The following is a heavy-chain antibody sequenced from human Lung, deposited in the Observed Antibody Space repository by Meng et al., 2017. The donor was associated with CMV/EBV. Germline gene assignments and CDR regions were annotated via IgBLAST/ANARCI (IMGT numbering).Heavy chain of an antibody. CDR2: ISAYNGRT. V-gene: IGHV1-18*01. J-gene: IGHJ6*02. Sequence: ASVKVSCKASGYTFISYGISWVRQAPGQGLEWMGWISAYNGRTNYAQKFQGRVTMTTDTSTNTAYTELGSLRSDDTAVYFCARGGYSDYDVRGSDYYYGMDVWXQGTTVXVSS. CDR1: GYTFISYG. CDR3: ARGGYSDYDVRGSDYYYGMDV. D-gene: IGHD5-12*01.